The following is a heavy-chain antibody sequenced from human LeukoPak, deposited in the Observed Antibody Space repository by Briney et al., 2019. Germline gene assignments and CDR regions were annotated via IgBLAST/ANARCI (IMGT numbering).Heavy chain of an antibody. J-gene: IGHJ4*02. Sequence: ASVKVSCKASGYTFTGYYMHWVRQAPGQGLEWMGWINPNSGGTNYAQKFQGRVTMTRDTSISTAYMELSRLRSDDTAVYYCAREPETALVPFDYWGQGTLVTVSS. CDR3: AREPETALVPFDY. CDR2: INPNSGGT. V-gene: IGHV1-2*02. CDR1: GYTFTGYY. D-gene: IGHD5-18*01.